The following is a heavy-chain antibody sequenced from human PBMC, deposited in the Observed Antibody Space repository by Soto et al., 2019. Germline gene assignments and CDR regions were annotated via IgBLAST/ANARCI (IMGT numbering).Heavy chain of an antibody. D-gene: IGHD2-8*02. CDR3: AKEALFTGDGGIDY. CDR2: ISGSGGST. Sequence: LRLSCAASGFTFSSYAMSWVRQAPGKGLEWVSAISGSGGSTYYADSVKGRFTIPRDNSKNTLYLQMNSLRAEDTAVYYCAKEALFTGDGGIDYWGQGTLVTVSS. J-gene: IGHJ4*02. V-gene: IGHV3-23*01. CDR1: GFTFSSYA.